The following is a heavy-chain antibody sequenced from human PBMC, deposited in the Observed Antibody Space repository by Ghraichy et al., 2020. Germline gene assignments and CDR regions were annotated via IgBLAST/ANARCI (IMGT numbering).Heavy chain of an antibody. V-gene: IGHV3-30*02. CDR2: IRYDGSNK. Sequence: GGSLRLSCAASGFTFSSYGMHWVRQAPGKGLEWVAFIRYDGSNKYYADSVKGRFTISRDNSKNTLYLQMNSLRAEDTAVYYCAKDQSSWYFAGRGHDAFDIWGQGTMVTVSS. J-gene: IGHJ3*02. CDR1: GFTFSSYG. CDR3: AKDQSSWYFAGRGHDAFDI. D-gene: IGHD6-13*01.